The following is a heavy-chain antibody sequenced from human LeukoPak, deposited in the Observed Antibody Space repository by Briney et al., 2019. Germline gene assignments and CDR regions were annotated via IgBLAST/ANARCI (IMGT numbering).Heavy chain of an antibody. Sequence: GGSLRLSCAASGSTFSSYAMSWVRQAPGKGLEWVSAISGSGGSTYYADSVKGRFTISRDNSKNTLYLQMNSLRAEDTAVYYCAKWMTSGYYPHYFDYWGQGTLVTVSS. CDR3: AKWMTSGYYPHYFDY. J-gene: IGHJ4*02. V-gene: IGHV3-23*01. CDR1: GSTFSSYA. D-gene: IGHD3-22*01. CDR2: ISGSGGST.